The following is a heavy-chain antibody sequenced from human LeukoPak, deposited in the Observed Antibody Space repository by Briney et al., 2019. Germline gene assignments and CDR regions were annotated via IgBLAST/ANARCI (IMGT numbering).Heavy chain of an antibody. V-gene: IGHV4-4*07. Sequence: SETLSLTRTVSGGSISSYYWSWIRQPAGKGLEWIGRIYTSGSTNYNPSLKSRVTMSVDTSKNQFSVKMYSVTAADTAVFYCARQRGWGFGSYFDYWGRGTLVTVSS. J-gene: IGHJ4*02. D-gene: IGHD7-27*01. CDR3: ARQRGWGFGSYFDY. CDR1: GGSISSYY. CDR2: IYTSGST.